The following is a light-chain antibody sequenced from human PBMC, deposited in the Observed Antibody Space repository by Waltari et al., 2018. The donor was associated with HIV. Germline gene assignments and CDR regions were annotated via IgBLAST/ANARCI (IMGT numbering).Light chain of an antibody. Sequence: EIVLTQSPGTLSLSPGERATLSCRASQSVSSSYLAWYQQKPGQAPRPRIYGASSRATGIPDRFSGSGSGTDFTLTISRLEPEEFAVYYCQQYGSSPPTWTFGQGTKVEIK. J-gene: IGKJ1*01. CDR1: QSVSSSY. CDR3: QQYGSSPPTWT. CDR2: GAS. V-gene: IGKV3-20*01.